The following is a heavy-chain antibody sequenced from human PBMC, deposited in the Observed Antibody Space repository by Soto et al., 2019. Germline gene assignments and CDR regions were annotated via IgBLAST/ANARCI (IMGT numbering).Heavy chain of an antibody. CDR2: INAGNGNT. J-gene: IGHJ6*03. CDR1: GYTFTSYA. V-gene: IGHV1-3*01. D-gene: IGHD3-10*01. CDR3: ARKGRYYYYMDV. Sequence: QVQLVQSGAEVKKPGASVKVSCKASGYTFTSYAMHWVRQAPGQRLEWMGWINAGNGNTKYSQKFQGRVTITRDTTASTADMDLIRLRAEDMAGYYCARKGRYYYYMDVWGKGTTVTVSS.